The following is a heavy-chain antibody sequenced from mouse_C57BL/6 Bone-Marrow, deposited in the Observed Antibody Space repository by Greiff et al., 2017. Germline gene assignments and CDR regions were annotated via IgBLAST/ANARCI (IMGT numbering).Heavy chain of an antibody. CDR2: IDPSDSYT. J-gene: IGHJ4*01. V-gene: IGHV1-69*01. D-gene: IGHD5-1*01. CDR1: GYTFTSYW. Sequence: QVQLKQPGAELVMPGASVKLSCKASGYTFTSYWMNWVKQRPGQGLEWIGEIDPSDSYTNYNQKFKGKSTLTVDKSSSTAYMQLSSLTSEDSAVYYCARESNYAMDYWGQGTSVTVSS. CDR3: ARESNYAMDY.